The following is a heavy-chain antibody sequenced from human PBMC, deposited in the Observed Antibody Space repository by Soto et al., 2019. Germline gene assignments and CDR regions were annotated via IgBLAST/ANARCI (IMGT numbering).Heavy chain of an antibody. CDR3: ARDVGIDSDDFFAY. Sequence: PGGSLRLSCTASGFTFTSYGMGWVRQAPGKGLQWVSTIRGDGGQTHYTDSVKGRFSISRDSSKNTVYLQMDSLRAEDTAMYFCARDVGIDSDDFFAYWGQGTQVTVSS. CDR2: IRGDGGQT. V-gene: IGHV3-23*01. CDR1: GFTFTSYG. J-gene: IGHJ4*02. D-gene: IGHD3-9*01.